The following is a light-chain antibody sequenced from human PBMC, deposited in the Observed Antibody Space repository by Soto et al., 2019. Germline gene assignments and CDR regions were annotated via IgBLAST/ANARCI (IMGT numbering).Light chain of an antibody. J-gene: IGKJ4*01. CDR2: DAS. CDR3: QQYDNRPPT. V-gene: IGKV1-33*01. Sequence: DIQMTQSPSSLSASVGDRVTITCQASQDISNYLNWYQQKPGKAPKLLIYDASNLETGVPSRFSGTGSGTDFTFTISSPQAEDIATYYCQQYDNRPPTFGGGTKVEIK. CDR1: QDISNY.